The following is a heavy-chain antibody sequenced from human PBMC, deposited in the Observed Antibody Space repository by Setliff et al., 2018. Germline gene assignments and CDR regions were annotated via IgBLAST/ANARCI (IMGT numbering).Heavy chain of an antibody. CDR1: GGTFTTYA. CDR3: ARTARPNRYYNYMDV. Sequence: SVKVSCQASGGTFTTYAITWVRQAPGQGLEWMGGIIPRFSTANIAQNFQGRVTISADESTSTVYMELSSLRSEDTAVYYCARTARPNRYYNYMDVWGKGTKVTVS. J-gene: IGHJ6*03. V-gene: IGHV1-69*13. D-gene: IGHD3-9*01. CDR2: IIPRFSTA.